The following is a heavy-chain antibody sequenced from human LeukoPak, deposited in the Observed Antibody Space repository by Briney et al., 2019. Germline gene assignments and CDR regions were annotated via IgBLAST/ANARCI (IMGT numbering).Heavy chain of an antibody. V-gene: IGHV3-21*01. CDR2: ISSSSSYI. Sequence: GGSLRLSYAASGFTFSSYSMNWVRQAPGKGLEWVSSISSSSSYIYYADSVKGRFTISRDNAKNSLYLQMNSLRAEDTAVYYCARITYYYDSSGYLDYWGQGTLVTVSS. CDR1: GFTFSSYS. CDR3: ARITYYYDSSGYLDY. J-gene: IGHJ4*02. D-gene: IGHD3-22*01.